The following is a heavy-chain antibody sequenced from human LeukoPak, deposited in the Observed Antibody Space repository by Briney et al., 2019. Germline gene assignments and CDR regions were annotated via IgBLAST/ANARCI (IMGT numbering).Heavy chain of an antibody. CDR2: ISESGGGT. CDR1: VFAFRRYG. CDR3: AKVGYGWVAFEN. D-gene: IGHD2-2*03. V-gene: IGHV3-23*01. J-gene: IGHJ4*02. Sequence: GGSLRLSCAASVFAFRRYGMTWVRDVPGKGVEWVSSISESGGGTFYADSVNGRFNISRDNSKNTLFLQMNSLRSEDTGVYYCAKVGYGWVAFENWGQGTQVTVSS.